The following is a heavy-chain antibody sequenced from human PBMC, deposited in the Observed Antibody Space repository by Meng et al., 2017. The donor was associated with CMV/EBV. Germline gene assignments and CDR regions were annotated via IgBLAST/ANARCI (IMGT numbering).Heavy chain of an antibody. CDR2: INPSGGST. Sequence: GESLKISCQASGYTFTSYYIHWVRQAPGQGLEWRGIINPSGGSTSYAQKFQGRVTMTRDTSTSTVYMELSSLRSEDTAVYYCARAGCYDFWSGKPKYGMDVWGQGTTVTVSS. V-gene: IGHV1-46*01. CDR3: ARAGCYDFWSGKPKYGMDV. D-gene: IGHD3-3*01. CDR1: GYTFTSYY. J-gene: IGHJ6*02.